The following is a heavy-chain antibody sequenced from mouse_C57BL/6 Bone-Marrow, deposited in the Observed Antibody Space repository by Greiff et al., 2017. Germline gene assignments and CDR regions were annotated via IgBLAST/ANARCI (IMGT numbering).Heavy chain of an antibody. V-gene: IGHV1-72*01. Sequence: QVQLQQPGAELVKPGASVKLSCKASGYTFTSYWMHWVKQRPGRGLEWIGRIDPNSGGTKYNEKFKSKATLTVDKPSSTAYMQLSSLTSADSAVYYCARGSYDGSFACWGTGILVTASA. CDR3: ARGSYDGSFAC. D-gene: IGHD2-3*01. J-gene: IGHJ3*01. CDR2: IDPNSGGT. CDR1: GYTFTSYW.